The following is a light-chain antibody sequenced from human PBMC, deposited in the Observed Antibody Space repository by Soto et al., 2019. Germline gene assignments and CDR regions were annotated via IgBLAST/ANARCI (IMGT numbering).Light chain of an antibody. CDR1: QSVSNY. CDR3: QQRSNWPLT. CDR2: DAS. J-gene: IGKJ4*01. V-gene: IGKV3-11*01. Sequence: EIVLTQSPATLSLSPGEGATLPCRASQSVSNYLAWYQQKPGQAPRLLIFDASKRATGIPARFSGSGSGTDFTLTISSLEPEDFAVYYCQQRSNWPLTFGGGTKVDIK.